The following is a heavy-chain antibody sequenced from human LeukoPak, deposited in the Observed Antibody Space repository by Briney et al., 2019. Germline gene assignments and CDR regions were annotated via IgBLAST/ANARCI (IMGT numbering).Heavy chain of an antibody. J-gene: IGHJ4*02. V-gene: IGHV3-23*01. Sequence: GGSLRLSCAASGFTFSSYAMSWVRRAPGKGLEWVSTIIGSGGSTYYADSVKGRFTISRDNAKNSLYLQMNSLRAEDTAVYYCASLGITFGGVIVTPYYFDYWGQGTLVTVSS. CDR1: GFTFSSYA. D-gene: IGHD3-16*02. CDR2: IIGSGGST. CDR3: ASLGITFGGVIVTPYYFDY.